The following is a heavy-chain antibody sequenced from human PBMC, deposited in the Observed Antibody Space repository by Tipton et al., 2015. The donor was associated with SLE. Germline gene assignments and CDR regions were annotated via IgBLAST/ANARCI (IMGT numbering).Heavy chain of an antibody. J-gene: IGHJ4*02. CDR3: ARHLGASFDF. CDR1: GGSIRSGVFY. V-gene: IGHV4-31*03. Sequence: TLSLTCTVSGGSIRSGVFYWCWFRQHPGKGLECSGYIYDSGATFYNPSLRSRSAISVDTSQNQFPLRLTSVTAADTAVYYCARHLGASFDFWGQGILVTVSS. CDR2: IYDSGAT.